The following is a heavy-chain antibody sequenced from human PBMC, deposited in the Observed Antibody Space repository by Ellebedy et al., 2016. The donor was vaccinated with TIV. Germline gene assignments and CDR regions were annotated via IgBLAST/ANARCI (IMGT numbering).Heavy chain of an antibody. CDR3: ARGMEMATTDYFDY. CDR1: GYSFTSYW. CDR2: IDPSDSYT. J-gene: IGHJ4*02. V-gene: IGHV5-10-1*04. Sequence: PGGSLRLSCKGSGYSFTSYWISWVRQMPGKGLEWMGRIDPSDSYTNYSPSFQGQVTISADKSISTAYLQWSSLKASDTAMYYCARGMEMATTDYFDYWGQGTLVTVSS. D-gene: IGHD5-24*01.